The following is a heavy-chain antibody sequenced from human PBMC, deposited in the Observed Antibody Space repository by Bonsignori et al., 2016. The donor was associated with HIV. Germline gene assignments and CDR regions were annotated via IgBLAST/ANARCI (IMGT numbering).Heavy chain of an antibody. D-gene: IGHD3-3*01. CDR3: ARDSIFGVYYYMDV. CDR1: GFTVSSNY. J-gene: IGHJ6*03. Sequence: EVQLVETGGDLIQPGGSLRLSCAASGFTVSSNYMSWVRQAPGKGLEWVSVIYRGCSTFYADSVKGRFIISRDTSKNTLYLQMNSLRAEDTAVYYCARDSIFGVYYYMDVWGKGTTV. CDR2: IYRGCST. V-gene: IGHV3-53*02.